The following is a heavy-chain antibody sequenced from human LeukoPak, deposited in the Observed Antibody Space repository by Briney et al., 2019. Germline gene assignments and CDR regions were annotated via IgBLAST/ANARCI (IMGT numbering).Heavy chain of an antibody. Sequence: PGRSLRLSCAASGFTFSSYGMHWVRQAPGKGLEWVAVISYDGSNKDYADSVKGRFTISRDNSKNTLYLQMNSLRAEDTAVYYCASEAYCGGDCYEVFDSWGQGTLVTVSP. D-gene: IGHD2-21*02. CDR2: ISYDGSNK. CDR3: ASEAYCGGDCYEVFDS. V-gene: IGHV3-30*03. J-gene: IGHJ4*02. CDR1: GFTFSSYG.